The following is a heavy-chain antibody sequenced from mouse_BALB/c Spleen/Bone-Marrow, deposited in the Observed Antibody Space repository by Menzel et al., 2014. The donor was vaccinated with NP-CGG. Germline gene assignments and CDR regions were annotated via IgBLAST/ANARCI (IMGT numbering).Heavy chain of an antibody. D-gene: IGHD1-1*01. CDR1: GYTFTDYN. V-gene: IGHV1S29*02. CDR3: ARSSYFDY. Sequence: GTSAKISCKASGYTFTDYNMHCVKQSHGKSLEWIGYIYPFNGGTDYNQKFKSKATMTVDKSSSTEYMELRNLTSEDSAVYYCARSSYFDYWGQGTTLTVSS. CDR2: IYPFNGGT. J-gene: IGHJ2*01.